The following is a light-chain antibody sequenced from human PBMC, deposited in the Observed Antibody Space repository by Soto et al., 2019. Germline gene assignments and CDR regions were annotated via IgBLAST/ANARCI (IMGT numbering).Light chain of an antibody. CDR3: CSYAGSSTLVV. CDR2: EVS. CDR1: LSDVGSYNL. V-gene: IGLV2-23*02. Sequence: SALTQPASVSGSPGQSITISCTGTLSDVGSYNLVSWYQQHPGKAPKLMIYEVSKRPSGVSNRFSGSKSGTTASLTISGLQAEDEADYYCCSYAGSSTLVVFGGGTKLAVL. J-gene: IGLJ2*01.